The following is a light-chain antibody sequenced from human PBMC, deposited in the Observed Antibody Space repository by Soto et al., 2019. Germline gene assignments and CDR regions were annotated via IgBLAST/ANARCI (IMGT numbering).Light chain of an antibody. Sequence: EIVLTQSPGTLSLSPGERATLSCRASQSVTNSYLVWYQQKPGQAPRLLIYGASSRATGIPDRFSGSVSGTDFTLTISRLEPEDFAVYYCQQYGTSRLTFGGGTKVEIK. V-gene: IGKV3-20*01. CDR1: QSVTNSY. J-gene: IGKJ4*01. CDR2: GAS. CDR3: QQYGTSRLT.